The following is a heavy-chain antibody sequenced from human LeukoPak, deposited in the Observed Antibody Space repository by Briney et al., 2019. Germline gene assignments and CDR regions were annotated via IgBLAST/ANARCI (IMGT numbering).Heavy chain of an antibody. J-gene: IGHJ4*02. CDR2: INPNSGGT. V-gene: IGHV1-2*02. CDR1: GYTFTGYY. Sequence: VASVKVSCKASGYTFTGYYMHWVRQAPGQGLEWMGWINPNSGGTNYAQKFQGSVTMTRDTSISTAYMELSRLRSDDTAVYYCARESARGPRGFDYWGQGTLVTVSS. CDR3: ARESARGPRGFDY.